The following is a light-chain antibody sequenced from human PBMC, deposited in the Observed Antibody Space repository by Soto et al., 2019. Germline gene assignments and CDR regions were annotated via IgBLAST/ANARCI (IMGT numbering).Light chain of an antibody. CDR3: SSYTSSSTPHV. Sequence: QSALTHPASVSGCPGQSITISCTGTSSDVGGYNYVSWYQQHPGKAPKLMIYDVSNRPSGVSNRFSGSKSGNTASLTISGLQAEDEADYYCSSYTSSSTPHVFGTGTKVTVL. V-gene: IGLV2-14*01. J-gene: IGLJ1*01. CDR2: DVS. CDR1: SSDVGGYNY.